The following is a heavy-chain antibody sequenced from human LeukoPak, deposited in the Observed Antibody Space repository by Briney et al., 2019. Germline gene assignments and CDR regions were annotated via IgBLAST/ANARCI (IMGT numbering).Heavy chain of an antibody. CDR3: ARGRGHVLLWFGERPYYFDY. CDR1: GGSISSSNW. J-gene: IGHJ4*02. V-gene: IGHV4-4*02. CDR2: IYHSGST. Sequence: PSGTLALTCAVSGGSISSSNWWSWVRQPPGKGLEWIGEIYHSGSTNYNPSLKSRVTISVDKSKNQFSLKLSSVTAADTAVYYCARGRGHVLLWFGERPYYFDYWGQGTLVTVSS. D-gene: IGHD3-10*01.